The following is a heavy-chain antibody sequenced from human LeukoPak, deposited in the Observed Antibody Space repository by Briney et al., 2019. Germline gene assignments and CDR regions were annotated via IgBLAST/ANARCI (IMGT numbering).Heavy chain of an antibody. CDR2: ISYSGAT. CDR1: GGSISSYY. D-gene: IGHD3-22*01. J-gene: IGHJ4*02. V-gene: IGHV4-59*08. Sequence: SETLSLTCTVSGGSISSYYWSWIRQPPGKGLEWIGYISYSGATSYNPSLGSRVTISVDTSKNQFSLWLTSVTAADTALYYCARHMTVSGYYGPAEYWGQGTLATVSS. CDR3: ARHMTVSGYYGPAEY.